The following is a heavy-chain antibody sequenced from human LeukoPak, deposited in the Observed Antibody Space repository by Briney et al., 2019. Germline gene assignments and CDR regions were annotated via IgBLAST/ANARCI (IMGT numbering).Heavy chain of an antibody. CDR3: AGEALVGASNFDF. CDR1: GGSISSYY. V-gene: IGHV4-59*01. Sequence: SETLSLTCTVSGGSISSYYWSWIRQPPGKGLEWIGYIYYGGNTNYNPSLKSRVSMSVDTSKKQISLKLSSVTAADTAVYYCAGEALVGASNFDFWGQGALVTVSS. D-gene: IGHD1-26*01. J-gene: IGHJ4*02. CDR2: IYYGGNT.